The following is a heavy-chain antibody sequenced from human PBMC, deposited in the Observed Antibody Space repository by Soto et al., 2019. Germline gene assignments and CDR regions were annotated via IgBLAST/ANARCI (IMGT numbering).Heavy chain of an antibody. CDR3: ASRLTLATTPGDAFDL. J-gene: IGHJ3*01. CDR1: SGSIINYY. V-gene: IGHV4-59*01. D-gene: IGHD4-17*01. Sequence: QVQLQESGPGLVKPSETLSLTCTVSSGSIINYYWSWIRQPPGKGLEWIGFIYYSGSTNYNSFLKSRVTMSVDMSRQQLSLKLNSVTAADTAVYYCASRLTLATTPGDAFDLWGQGTMVTVSS. CDR2: IYYSGST.